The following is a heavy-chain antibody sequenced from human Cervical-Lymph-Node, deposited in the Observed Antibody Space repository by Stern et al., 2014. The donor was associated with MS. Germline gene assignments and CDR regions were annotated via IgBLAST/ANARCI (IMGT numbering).Heavy chain of an antibody. CDR3: TTAPWGTITY. CDR2: LKSQSDGGTT. J-gene: IGHJ4*02. D-gene: IGHD3-16*01. Sequence: EVQLVESGGGLVKPGGSLRVSCAASGFSFSNALMNWVRQAPGKGLEWVGRLKSQSDGGTTDYAVPVKGRFTISRDDSKSTLFLQMDSLKTEDTAVYYCTTAPWGTITYWGQGTLVTVSS. V-gene: IGHV3-15*01. CDR1: GFSFSNAL.